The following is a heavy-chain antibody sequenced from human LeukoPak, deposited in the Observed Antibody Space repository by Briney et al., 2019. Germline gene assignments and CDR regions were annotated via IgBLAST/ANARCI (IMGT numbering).Heavy chain of an antibody. CDR3: ARETLPGIAVAGTYGMDV. CDR1: GYTFTGYY. J-gene: IGHJ6*02. Sequence: ASVKVSCKASGYTFTGYYMHWVRQAPGQGLEWMGWISAYNGNTNYAQKLQGRVTMTTDTSTSTAYMELRSLRSDDTAVYYCARETLPGIAVAGTYGMDVWGQGTTVTVSS. D-gene: IGHD6-19*01. CDR2: ISAYNGNT. V-gene: IGHV1-18*04.